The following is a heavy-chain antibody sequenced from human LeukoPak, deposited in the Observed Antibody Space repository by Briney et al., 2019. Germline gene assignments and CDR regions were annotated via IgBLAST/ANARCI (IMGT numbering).Heavy chain of an antibody. Sequence: GESLKISCKGSGYSFASNWIGWVRQMPGKGLEWMGIIYPGDSDTRYSPSFQGQVTISADKSITTAYLQWSSLKASDTAMYYCARRKPGVAGTGTRHYYYYYMDVWGKGTTVTISS. V-gene: IGHV5-51*01. J-gene: IGHJ6*03. CDR1: GYSFASNW. CDR2: IYPGDSDT. D-gene: IGHD6-19*01. CDR3: ARRKPGVAGTGTRHYYYYYMDV.